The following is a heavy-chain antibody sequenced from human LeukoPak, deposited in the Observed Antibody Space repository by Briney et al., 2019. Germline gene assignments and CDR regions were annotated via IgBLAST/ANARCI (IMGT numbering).Heavy chain of an antibody. CDR2: IKQDGSEK. D-gene: IGHD3-10*01. Sequence: GGSLRLSCAASGFTFSSYWMSWVRQAPGKGVEGVANIKQDGSEKYYVDSVKGRFTISRDNAKNSLYLQMNSMSAEDTAVYYCARAGVTMVRGVIIHSNNFDYWGQGTLVTVSS. J-gene: IGHJ4*02. CDR1: GFTFSSYW. V-gene: IGHV3-7*03. CDR3: ARAGVTMVRGVIIHSNNFDY.